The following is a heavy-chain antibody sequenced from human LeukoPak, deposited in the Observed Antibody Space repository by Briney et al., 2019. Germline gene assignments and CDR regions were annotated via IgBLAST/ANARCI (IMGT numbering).Heavy chain of an antibody. CDR2: IYYSGST. CDR1: GGSLSSSSYY. D-gene: IGHD3-22*01. V-gene: IGHV4-39*01. CDR3: ASRNYYDSSGYSRVDY. J-gene: IGHJ4*02. Sequence: SETLSLTCTVSGGSLSSSSYYWGWIRQPPGKGLEWIGSIYYSGSTYYNPSLKSRVTISVDTSKNQFSLKLSSVTAADTAVYYCASRNYYDSSGYSRVDYWGQGTLVTVSS.